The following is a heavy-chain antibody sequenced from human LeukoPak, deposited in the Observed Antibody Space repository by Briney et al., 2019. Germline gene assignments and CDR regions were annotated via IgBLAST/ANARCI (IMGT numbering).Heavy chain of an antibody. CDR2: ISAYNGNT. V-gene: IGHV1-18*01. D-gene: IGHD3-10*01. J-gene: IGHJ4*02. CDR1: GYTXTSYG. Sequence: ASVKVSCKAAGYTXTSYGISWVRQAPGQGLEWMGWISAYNGNTNYAQKLQGRVTMTTDTSTSTAYMELRSLRSDDTAVYYCARDEVGGPIDYWGQGTLVTVSS. CDR3: ARDEVGGPIDY.